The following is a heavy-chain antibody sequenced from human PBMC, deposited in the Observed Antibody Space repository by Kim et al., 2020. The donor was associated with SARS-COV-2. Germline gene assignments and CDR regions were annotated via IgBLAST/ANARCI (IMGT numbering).Heavy chain of an antibody. CDR3: AREYGSGRQVDF. Sequence: YYADSVKGRFTISRDNSKNTLYLQMSSLRAEDTAVYYCAREYGSGRQVDFWGQGTLVTVSS. D-gene: IGHD3-10*01. J-gene: IGHJ4*02. V-gene: IGHV3-66*01.